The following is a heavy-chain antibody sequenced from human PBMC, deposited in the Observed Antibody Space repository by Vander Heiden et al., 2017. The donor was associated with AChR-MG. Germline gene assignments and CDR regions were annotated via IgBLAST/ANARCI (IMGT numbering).Heavy chain of an antibody. Sequence: QVQLVESAGGVVQPGRSLRVSCAASGFNFSSFAMHWVRQVPDKGLEWVAFIAHDGKDRRYIDSVKGRFTVSRDNSKNTLYLQMDRLRAEDTAVYYCARDFFRGGASWYVRHWGQGTLGAVSS. J-gene: IGHJ4*02. CDR3: ARDFFRGGASWYVRH. CDR2: IAHDGKDR. D-gene: IGHD6-13*01. CDR1: GFNFSSFA. V-gene: IGHV3-30*10.